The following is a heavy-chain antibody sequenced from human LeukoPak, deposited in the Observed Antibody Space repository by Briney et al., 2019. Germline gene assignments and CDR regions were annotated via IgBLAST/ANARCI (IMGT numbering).Heavy chain of an antibody. CDR3: ARHSAFDI. CDR2: IYYSGST. J-gene: IGHJ3*02. CDR1: GGSISSHY. Sequence: SETLSLTCTVSGGSISSHYWSWIRQPPGKGLEWIGYIYYSGSTNYNPSLKSRVTISVDTSKNQFTLKLSAVTVADTAGYYCARHSAFDIWGQGTMVTVSS. V-gene: IGHV4-59*08.